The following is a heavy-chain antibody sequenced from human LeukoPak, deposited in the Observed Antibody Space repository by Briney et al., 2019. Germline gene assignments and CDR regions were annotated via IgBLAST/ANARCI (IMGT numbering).Heavy chain of an antibody. Sequence: SETLSLTCAVYGGSFSNYYWSWIRQPPGKGLEWIGEINHSGSTNYNPSLKSRVTISIDTSKNQFSLKLSSVTAADTAVYYCARGLYDDYGDYVPLDYWGQGTLVTVSS. D-gene: IGHD4-17*01. CDR3: ARGLYDDYGDYVPLDY. CDR1: GGSFSNYY. CDR2: INHSGST. J-gene: IGHJ4*02. V-gene: IGHV4-34*01.